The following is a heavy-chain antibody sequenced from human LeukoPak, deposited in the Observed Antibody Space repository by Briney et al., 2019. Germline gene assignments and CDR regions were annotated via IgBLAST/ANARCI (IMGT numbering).Heavy chain of an antibody. D-gene: IGHD6-6*01. V-gene: IGHV1-2*02. CDR2: INPNSGGT. CDR1: GYTFTGYY. J-gene: IGHJ5*02. CDR3: ARTEYSSSSGGFDP. Sequence: ASVKVSCQASGYTFTGYYMSWVRQAPGQGLEWMGWINPNSGGTNYAQKFQGRVTMTRDTSISTAYMELSRLRSDDTAVYYCARTEYSSSSGGFDPWGQGTLVTVSS.